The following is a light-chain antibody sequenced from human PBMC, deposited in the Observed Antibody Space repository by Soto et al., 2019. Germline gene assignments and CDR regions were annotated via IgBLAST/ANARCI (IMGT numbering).Light chain of an antibody. V-gene: IGKV3-15*01. CDR1: QSVSSN. Sequence: EIVMTQSPATLSVSPGERATLSCRARQSVSSNLALYQQKPGQAPRLLIYGASTRATGIPARFSGSGSGTEFTLTIRSLQSEDFAVYYCQQYNNWPPWTFGQGTKVEIK. CDR3: QQYNNWPPWT. J-gene: IGKJ1*01. CDR2: GAS.